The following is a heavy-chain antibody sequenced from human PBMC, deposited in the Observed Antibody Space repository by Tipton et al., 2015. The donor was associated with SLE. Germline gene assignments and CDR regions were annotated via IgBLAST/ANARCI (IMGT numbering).Heavy chain of an antibody. V-gene: IGHV4-39*07. J-gene: IGHJ4*02. D-gene: IGHD1-26*01. CDR2: IYYSGST. CDR3: ARDRTGYSGSYSY. Sequence: GLVKPSETLSLTCTVSGGSISSSTYYWGWIRQPPGKGLEWIGSIYYSGSTYYNPSLKSRVTISVDTSKNQFSLKLSSVTAADTAVYYCARDRTGYSGSYSYWGQGTLVTVSS. CDR1: GGSISSSTYY.